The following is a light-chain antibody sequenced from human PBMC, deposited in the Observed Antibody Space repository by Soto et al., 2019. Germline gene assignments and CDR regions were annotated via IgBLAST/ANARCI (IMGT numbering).Light chain of an antibody. J-gene: IGKJ2*01. CDR1: QRITTY. V-gene: IGKV1-39*01. CDR2: TAA. Sequence: HMTQSPSSLSASVGDRVTITCRASQRITTYLNWYQQKPGKAPKLLISTAATLQGGVPSRFTGSVSGTDFTLTITTLQPEDFATYVCQQSYSTPYTFGQGTKLEIK. CDR3: QQSYSTPYT.